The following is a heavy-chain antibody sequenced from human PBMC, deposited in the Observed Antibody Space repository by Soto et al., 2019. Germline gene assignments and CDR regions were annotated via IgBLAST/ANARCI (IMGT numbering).Heavy chain of an antibody. CDR1: RFSVTNNH. Sequence: GGSLRLSCAASRFSVTNNHMTWIRQTAGKGLELVSFIHGGGSTSYADSVKGRFTISRDNSKNTLYLQMDRLRAEDTAIYYCAGRLTTAASLDYWGQGTLVTVSS. J-gene: IGHJ4*02. CDR3: AGRLTTAASLDY. V-gene: IGHV3-53*01. CDR2: IHGGGST. D-gene: IGHD6-13*01.